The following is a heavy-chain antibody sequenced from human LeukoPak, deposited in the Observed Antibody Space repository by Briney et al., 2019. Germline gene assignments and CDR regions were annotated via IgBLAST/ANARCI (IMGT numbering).Heavy chain of an antibody. CDR3: ATSGAYEISWAFNI. Sequence: GGSLRLSCAGSGFTFSTYEMNWLRQAHGKGLEWVSYIGSRPTTTYYAESVRGRFTISRDNTKNSVFLQMTSLRADDAAVYFCATSGAYEISWAFNIWGQGTMVAVPS. V-gene: IGHV3-48*03. D-gene: IGHD3-9*01. J-gene: IGHJ3*02. CDR1: GFTFSTYE. CDR2: IGSRPTTT.